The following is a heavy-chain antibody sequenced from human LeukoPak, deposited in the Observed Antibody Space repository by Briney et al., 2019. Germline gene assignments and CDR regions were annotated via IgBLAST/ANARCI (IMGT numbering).Heavy chain of an antibody. CDR3: ARVSAPPDYGDYVSENWFDP. Sequence: ASVKVSCKASGYTFTSYGINWVRQAPGQGLEWMGWISAYNKRNYAQKFQGRVTMTTDTSTSPAYMELRNLRSDDTAVYYCARVSAPPDYGDYVSENWFDPWGQGTLVTVSS. J-gene: IGHJ5*02. CDR1: GYTFTSYG. V-gene: IGHV1-18*01. CDR2: ISAYNKR. D-gene: IGHD4-17*01.